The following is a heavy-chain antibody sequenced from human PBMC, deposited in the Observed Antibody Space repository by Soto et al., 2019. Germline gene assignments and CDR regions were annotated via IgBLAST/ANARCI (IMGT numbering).Heavy chain of an antibody. CDR3: TAGSPFNY. CDR2: IKSKSDGGTI. Sequence: GGSLRLSCAASGFTFNNAWMSWVRQAPGKGLEWVGRIKSKSDGGTIDYTAPVRGRFTISSDASKKKLHQHMNRRQTEEPAVYYFTAGSPFNYWGQGTPVTVSS. CDR1: GFTFNNAW. V-gene: IGHV3-15*01. D-gene: IGHD5-12*01. J-gene: IGHJ4*02.